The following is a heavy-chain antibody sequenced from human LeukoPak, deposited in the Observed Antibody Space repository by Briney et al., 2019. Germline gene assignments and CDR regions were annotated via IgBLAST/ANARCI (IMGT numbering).Heavy chain of an antibody. V-gene: IGHV3-7*01. D-gene: IGHD3-22*01. Sequence: GGSLRLSCAASGFTFSSYWMSWVRQAPGKGLEWVANIKQDGSEKYYVDSVKGRFTISRDNAKNSLYLQMNSLRAEDTAVYYCARDGAYYYDSSGYYCDYWGQGTLVTVSS. CDR3: ARDGAYYYDSSGYYCDY. J-gene: IGHJ4*02. CDR1: GFTFSSYW. CDR2: IKQDGSEK.